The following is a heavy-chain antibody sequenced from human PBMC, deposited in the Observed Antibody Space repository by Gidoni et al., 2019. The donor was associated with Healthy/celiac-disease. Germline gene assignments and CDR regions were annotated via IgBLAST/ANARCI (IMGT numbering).Heavy chain of an antibody. CDR1: GYPFTSYY. CDR2: INPSGGST. D-gene: IGHD2-2*01. V-gene: IGHV1-46*03. Sequence: QVQLVQSGAEMQQPGASVQVSCTASGYPFTSYYMHWVRQAPGQGLEWMGIINPSGGSTSYAQKFQGRVTMTRDTSTSTVYMELSSLRSEDTAVYYCARVDCSSTSCHPGGIDYWGQGTLVTVSS. J-gene: IGHJ4*02. CDR3: ARVDCSSTSCHPGGIDY.